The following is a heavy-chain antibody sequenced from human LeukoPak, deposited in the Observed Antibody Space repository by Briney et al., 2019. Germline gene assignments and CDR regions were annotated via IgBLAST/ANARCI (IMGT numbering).Heavy chain of an antibody. V-gene: IGHV3-23*01. J-gene: IGHJ4*02. Sequence: GGSLRLSCAASGFTFSSYAMSWVRQAPGKGLEWVSAISGSGGSTYYADSVKGRFTISRDNSKNTLYLQMISLKSEDTAVYYCTTDSQRSTYYYEFDYWGQGTLVTVS. CDR3: TTDSQRSTYYYEFDY. D-gene: IGHD3-10*01. CDR2: ISGSGGST. CDR1: GFTFSSYA.